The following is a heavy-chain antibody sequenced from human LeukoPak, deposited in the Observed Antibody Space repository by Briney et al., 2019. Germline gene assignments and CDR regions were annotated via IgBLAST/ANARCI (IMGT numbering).Heavy chain of an antibody. J-gene: IGHJ6*03. Sequence: SETLSLTCTVSGGSISSYYWSWIRQPPGKGLEWIGYIYYSGSTNYNPSLKSRVTISVDTSKNQFSLKLSSVTAADTAVYYCARGRWVATTLDYYYYYIDVWGKGTTVTISS. V-gene: IGHV4-59*01. CDR2: IYYSGST. CDR1: GGSISSYY. CDR3: ARGRWVATTLDYYYYYIDV. D-gene: IGHD5-12*01.